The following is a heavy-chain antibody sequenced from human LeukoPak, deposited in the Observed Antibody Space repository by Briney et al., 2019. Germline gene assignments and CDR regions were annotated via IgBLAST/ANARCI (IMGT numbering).Heavy chain of an antibody. D-gene: IGHD1-14*01. Sequence: GGSLRLSCAASGFTFNNYAMNWVRQAPGKGLEWVSVISGSGGTTYCADSVKGRFTISRDSSKNTLYLQMNSLRAEDTAVYYCAKVSGGGLYYDGMDVWGQGTTVTVSS. CDR3: AKVSGGGLYYDGMDV. J-gene: IGHJ6*02. CDR1: GFTFNNYA. CDR2: ISGSGGTT. V-gene: IGHV3-23*01.